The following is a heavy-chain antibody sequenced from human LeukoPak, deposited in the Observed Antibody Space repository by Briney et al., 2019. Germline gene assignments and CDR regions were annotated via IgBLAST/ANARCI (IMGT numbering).Heavy chain of an antibody. CDR1: GGSITSY. CDR3: ARERGSYSTYFDY. D-gene: IGHD1-26*01. Sequence: SETLSLTCTVSGGSITSYWSWIRQPPGKGLEWIGYIYYSGSTNYNPSLKSRVTMSIDTSKNQFSLKLSSVTAADTAVYYCARERGSYSTYFDYWGQGTLVTVSS. CDR2: IYYSGST. V-gene: IGHV4-59*12. J-gene: IGHJ4*02.